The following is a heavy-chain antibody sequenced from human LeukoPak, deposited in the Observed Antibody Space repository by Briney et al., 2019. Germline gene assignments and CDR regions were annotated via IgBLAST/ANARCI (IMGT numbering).Heavy chain of an antibody. J-gene: IGHJ3*02. CDR2: ISGSGGST. V-gene: IGHV3-23*01. CDR1: GFTFSSYG. D-gene: IGHD3-10*01. CDR3: AKDLVWFGEAPSNAFDI. Sequence: GGSLRLSCAASGFTFSSYGMSWVRQAPGKGLEWVSAISGSGGSTYYADSVKGRFTISRDNSKNTLYLQMNSLRAEDTAVYYCAKDLVWFGEAPSNAFDIWGQGTMVTVSS.